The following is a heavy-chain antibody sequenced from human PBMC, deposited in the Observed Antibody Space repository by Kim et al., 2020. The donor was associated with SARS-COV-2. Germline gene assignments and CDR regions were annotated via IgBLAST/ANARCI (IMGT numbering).Heavy chain of an antibody. V-gene: IGHV3-9*01. CDR1: GFTFGDYA. CDR2: ISWNSGSI. D-gene: IGHD6-19*01. Sequence: GGSLRLSCAASGFTFGDYAMHWVRQAPGKGLEWISGISWNSGSIGYADSVKGRFTISRDNAKNSLYLQMNSLRAEDTALYYCAKGYSSGRQGGMDVWGQGTTVTVSS. CDR3: AKGYSSGRQGGMDV. J-gene: IGHJ6*02.